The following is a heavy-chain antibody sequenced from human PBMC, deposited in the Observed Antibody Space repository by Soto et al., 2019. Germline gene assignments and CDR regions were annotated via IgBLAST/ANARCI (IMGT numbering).Heavy chain of an antibody. CDR3: AREGGTRSENWFDP. V-gene: IGHV3-7*01. D-gene: IGHD2-2*01. Sequence: GESLKISCAASGFTFSSYWMSWVRQAPGKGLEWVANIKQDGSEKYYVDSVKGRFTISRDNAKNSLYLQMNSLRAEDTAVYYCAREGGTRSENWFDPWGQGTLVTVSS. J-gene: IGHJ5*02. CDR2: IKQDGSEK. CDR1: GFTFSSYW.